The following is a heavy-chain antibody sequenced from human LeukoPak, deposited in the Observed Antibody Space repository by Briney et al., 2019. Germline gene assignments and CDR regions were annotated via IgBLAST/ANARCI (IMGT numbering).Heavy chain of an antibody. V-gene: IGHV1-69*01. D-gene: IGHD1-26*01. CDR2: IIPMFGTA. Sequence: SVKVSCKASGGTFTSYAVNWVRQAPGQGLEWMGGIIPMFGTANYAQNFQGRVTITADESTSTAYMELSSLRSDDTAVYYCAFRTVRSTIEYFQYWGLGTLVTVSS. CDR1: GGTFTSYA. J-gene: IGHJ1*01. CDR3: AFRTVRSTIEYFQY.